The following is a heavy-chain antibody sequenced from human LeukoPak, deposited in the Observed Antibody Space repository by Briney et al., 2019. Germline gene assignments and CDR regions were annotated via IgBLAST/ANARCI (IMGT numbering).Heavy chain of an antibody. D-gene: IGHD2-2*01. CDR1: GGSISSSSYY. Sequence: SETLSLTCTVPGGSISSSSYYWGWIRQPPGKGLEWIASIYYSGSTYYNPSLKSRVTISVDTSKNQFSLKLSSVTAADTAVYYCARGGGGYCSSTSCHPLYYYYYGMDVWGQGTTVTVSS. CDR3: ARGGGGYCSSTSCHPLYYYYYGMDV. CDR2: IYYSGST. J-gene: IGHJ6*02. V-gene: IGHV4-39*01.